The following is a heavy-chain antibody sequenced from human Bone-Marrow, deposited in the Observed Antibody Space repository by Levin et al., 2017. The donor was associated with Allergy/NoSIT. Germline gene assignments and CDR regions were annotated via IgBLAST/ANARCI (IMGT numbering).Heavy chain of an antibody. CDR1: GGSIRSGGYY. J-gene: IGHJ4*02. Sequence: SETLSLTCTVSGGSIRSGGYYWSWIRQHPGKGLEWIGYIYDSGSTSYNPSLESPVAISVDTSKNQFYLKLTSLTAADTAVYYCARIPDTTSEFDYWGQGTLVTVSS. V-gene: IGHV4-31*01. D-gene: IGHD5-18*01. CDR3: ARIPDTTSEFDY. CDR2: IYDSGST.